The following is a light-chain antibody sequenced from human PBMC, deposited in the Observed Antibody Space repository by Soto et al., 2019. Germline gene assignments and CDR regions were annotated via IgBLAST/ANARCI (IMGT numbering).Light chain of an antibody. CDR1: QTINSY. J-gene: IGKJ4*01. V-gene: IGKV1-5*03. CDR3: QQYNFYPLT. Sequence: DIHMTQSPSTLSASVGDRVTITCRASQTINSYLAWYQQKPGKAPNLLIYTASTLQSGVPSRFSGSGSGTDFTLTISSLQPDDFATYYCQQYNFYPLTFGGGTKVDIK. CDR2: TAS.